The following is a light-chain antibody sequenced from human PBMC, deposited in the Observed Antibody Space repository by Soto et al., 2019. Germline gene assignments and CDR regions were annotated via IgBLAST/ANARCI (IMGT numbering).Light chain of an antibody. CDR3: LQTIHLPCT. CDR2: EGS. J-gene: IGKJ1*01. CDR1: QSLLHSDGKTS. Sequence: DVVMTQTPLSLSVTPGQPASISCKASQSLLHSDGKTSFYWYLQRPGQPPQLLIYEGSNRFSGVPDRFSGSVSGTDFTLKISGVEAEDVVVSYCLQTIHLPCTFGQGTKVYIK. V-gene: IGKV2D-29*01.